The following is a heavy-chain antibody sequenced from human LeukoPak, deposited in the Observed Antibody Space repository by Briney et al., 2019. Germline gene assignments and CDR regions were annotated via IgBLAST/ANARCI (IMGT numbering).Heavy chain of an antibody. CDR3: ARSEGYFDSNSYGMDV. D-gene: IGHD3-9*01. V-gene: IGHV1-18*01. CDR2: MSAYNGNT. CDR1: GYTFTSYG. J-gene: IGHJ6*02. Sequence: ASVKVSFKASGYTFTSYGISWVRQAPGQGLEWMGLMSAYNGNTNYAQKLQGRVTMTTDTSTSTAYMELRSLRSDDTAVYYCARSEGYFDSNSYGMDVWGQGTTVTVSS.